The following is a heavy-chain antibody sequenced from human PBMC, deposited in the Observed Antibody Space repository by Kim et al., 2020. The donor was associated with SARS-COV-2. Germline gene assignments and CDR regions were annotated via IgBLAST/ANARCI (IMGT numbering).Heavy chain of an antibody. J-gene: IGHJ6*02. D-gene: IGHD6-19*01. V-gene: IGHV4-31*03. CDR1: GGSISSGGYY. CDR2: IYYSGST. CDR3: ARDSTSVAGTDYYYYGMDV. Sequence: SETLSLTCTVSGGSISSGGYYWIWIRQHPGKGLEWIGYIYYSGSTYYNPSLKSRVTISVDTSKNQFSLKLSSVTAADTAVYYCARDSTSVAGTDYYYYGMDVWGQGTTVTVSS.